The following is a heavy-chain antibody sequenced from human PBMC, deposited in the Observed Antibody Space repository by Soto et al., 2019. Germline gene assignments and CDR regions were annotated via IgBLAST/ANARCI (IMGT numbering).Heavy chain of an antibody. CDR1: GYTFNSYH. D-gene: IGHD2-2*01. V-gene: IGHV1-2*02. J-gene: IGHJ5*02. CDR3: ARGEYCRSTSCYHESLRWFAP. CDR2: INPNSGGT. Sequence: GASVKVSCKASGYTFNSYHMHWVRQAPGQGLEWMGWINPNSGGTNYAQKFQGRVTMTRDTSISTAYMELSRLRSDDTAVYYCARGEYCRSTSCYHESLRWFAPWGQGTLVTVSS.